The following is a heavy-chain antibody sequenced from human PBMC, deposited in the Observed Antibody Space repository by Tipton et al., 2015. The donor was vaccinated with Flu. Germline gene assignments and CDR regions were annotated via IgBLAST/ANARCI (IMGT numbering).Heavy chain of an antibody. D-gene: IGHD3-10*01. CDR1: GFTFSSYA. CDR3: ARTNGRYGSGSYIPP. CDR2: ISYDGSNK. Sequence: SLRLSCAASGFTFSSYAMHWVRQAPGKGLEWVAVISYDGSNKYYADSVKGRFTISRDNSKNTLYLQMNSLRAEDTAVYYCARTNGRYGSGSYIPPWGQGTLVTVSS. J-gene: IGHJ5*02. V-gene: IGHV3-30-3*01.